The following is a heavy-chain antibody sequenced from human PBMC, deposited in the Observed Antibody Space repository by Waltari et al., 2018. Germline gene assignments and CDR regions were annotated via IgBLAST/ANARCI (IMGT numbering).Heavy chain of an antibody. V-gene: IGHV4-39*01. J-gene: IGHJ2*01. D-gene: IGHD6-19*01. CDR1: GGSISSSSYY. Sequence: QVQLQESGPGLVKPSGTLSLTCTVSGGSISSSSYYWGWICQPPGKGMEWIVSIYYSGSTYYNPSLKSRVTISVDTSKNQFSLKLSSVTAADTAVYYCASKAVAGTWYFDLWGRGTLVTVSS. CDR2: IYYSGST. CDR3: ASKAVAGTWYFDL.